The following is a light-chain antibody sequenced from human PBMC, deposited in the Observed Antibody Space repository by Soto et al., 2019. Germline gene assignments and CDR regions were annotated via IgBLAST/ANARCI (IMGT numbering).Light chain of an antibody. CDR1: QSISRL. CDR3: QQYNSYPLT. V-gene: IGKV1-5*03. CDR2: KAS. Sequence: DIQMTQSPSTLSAIVGDRVTITCRASQSISRLLAWYQQKPGRAPTLLIYKASTLESGVPSRFSGSGSGTEFSLTISSLQPDDFAIYYCQQYNSYPLTFGQGTRLEIK. J-gene: IGKJ5*01.